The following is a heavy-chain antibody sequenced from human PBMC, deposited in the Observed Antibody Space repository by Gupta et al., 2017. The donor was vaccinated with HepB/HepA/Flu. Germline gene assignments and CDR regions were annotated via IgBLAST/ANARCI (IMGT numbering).Heavy chain of an antibody. Sequence: QVQLVESGGGVVQPGRSLRLSCAASGFTFSSYGMHWVRQAPGKGLEWVAIIWYDESNKYYGDSVKGRFTISRDTSKNTLYLQMDSPRAEDTAVYYCARDRRQLHYYYYGMDIWGQGTTVTVAS. V-gene: IGHV3-33*01. D-gene: IGHD1-1*01. J-gene: IGHJ6*02. CDR1: GFTFSSYG. CDR3: ARDRRQLHYYYYGMDI. CDR2: IWYDESNK.